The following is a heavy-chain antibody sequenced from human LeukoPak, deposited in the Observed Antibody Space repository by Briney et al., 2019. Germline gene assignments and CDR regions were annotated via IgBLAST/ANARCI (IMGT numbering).Heavy chain of an antibody. CDR2: INSDGTTT. Sequence: GGSLRLSCAASGFTFSIYWMHWFRQVPGKGLVWVSRINSDGTTTDYADTVKGRFTISRDNSKNTLYLQMNSLRAEDTAVYYCAKPPRVLRYFDWISGIDYWGQGALVTVSS. V-gene: IGHV3-74*01. CDR3: AKPPRVLRYFDWISGIDY. CDR1: GFTFSIYW. J-gene: IGHJ4*02. D-gene: IGHD3-9*01.